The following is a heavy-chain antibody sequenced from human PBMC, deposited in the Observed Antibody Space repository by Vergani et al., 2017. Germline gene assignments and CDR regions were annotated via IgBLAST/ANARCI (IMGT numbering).Heavy chain of an antibody. J-gene: IGHJ6*03. CDR1: GFTFSSYA. CDR3: ARVVDGSGSYLGDYYYYYMDV. D-gene: IGHD3-10*01. CDR2: ISGSGGST. Sequence: EVQLLESGGGLVQPGGSLRLSCAASGFTFSSYAMSWVRQAPGKGLEWVSAISGSGGSTYYADSVKGRFTISRDNSKNTLYLQMNSLRAEDTAVYYCARVVDGSGSYLGDYYYYYMDVWGKGTTVTVSS. V-gene: IGHV3-23*01.